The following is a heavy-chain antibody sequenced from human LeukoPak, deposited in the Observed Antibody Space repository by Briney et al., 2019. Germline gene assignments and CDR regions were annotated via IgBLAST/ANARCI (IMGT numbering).Heavy chain of an antibody. J-gene: IGHJ4*02. V-gene: IGHV4-59*01. CDR1: GGSISSYF. CDR3: ANRPFSSSAPN. Sequence: SETLSLTCTVSGGSISSYFWNWIRQPPGKGLEWIGYISYRGSTRYNPSLKSRVTVSIDTSKNQVSLKLSSVTAADTAVYYCANRPFSSSAPNWGQGTLVTVSS. CDR2: ISYRGST. D-gene: IGHD6-13*01.